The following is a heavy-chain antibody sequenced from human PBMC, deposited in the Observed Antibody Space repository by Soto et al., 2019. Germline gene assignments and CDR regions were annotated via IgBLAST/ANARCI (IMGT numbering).Heavy chain of an antibody. V-gene: IGHV3-21*01. CDR1: GFTFSSYS. CDR2: ISSSSSYI. D-gene: IGHD3-16*01. Sequence: ESGGGLVKPGGSLRLSCAASGFTFSSYSKNWVRQAPGKGLEWVSSISSSSSYIYYADSVKGRFTISRDNAKNSLYLQMNSLRAEDTAVYYCAREGARGDYNWFDPWGQGTLVTVSS. J-gene: IGHJ5*02. CDR3: AREGARGDYNWFDP.